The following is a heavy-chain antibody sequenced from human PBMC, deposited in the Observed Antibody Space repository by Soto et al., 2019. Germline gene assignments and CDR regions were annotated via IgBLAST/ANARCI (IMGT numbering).Heavy chain of an antibody. CDR1: GNIFTSYD. CDR2: INPNSGNI. V-gene: IGHV1-8*01. Sequence: ASVKVSCKASGNIFTSYDINWVRQATGHGLGWMGWINPNSGNIGYAQKFQGRVTMTRDTAIRTAYMEVSRLRSDDTAVYYCARGRASGSYYLLDYWGQGTLVTVSS. CDR3: ARGRASGSYYLLDY. J-gene: IGHJ4*02. D-gene: IGHD3-10*01.